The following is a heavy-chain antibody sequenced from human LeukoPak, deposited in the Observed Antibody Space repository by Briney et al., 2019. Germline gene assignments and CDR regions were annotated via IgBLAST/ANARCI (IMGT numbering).Heavy chain of an antibody. V-gene: IGHV4-59*01. J-gene: IGHJ5*02. D-gene: IGHD3-10*01. CDR3: ARGSMVRGVISP. CDR2: IYYSGST. CDR1: GGSISSYY. Sequence: SETLSLTCTVSGGSISSYYWNWIRQPPGKGLEWIGYIYYSGSTTYNPSLKSRLTISVDTSKNQFSLRLSSVTAADTAVYYCARGSMVRGVISPWGQGTLVTVSS.